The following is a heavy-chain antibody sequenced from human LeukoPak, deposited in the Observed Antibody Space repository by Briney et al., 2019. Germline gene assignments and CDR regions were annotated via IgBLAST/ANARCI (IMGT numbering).Heavy chain of an antibody. Sequence: PSETLSLTCTVSGGSISSYYWSWIRQPPGKGLEWIGYIYYSGSTNYNPSLKSRVTISVDTSKNQFSLKLSSVTAADTAVYYCARGRGSGWYLYDYYYYYMDVWGKGTTVTVSS. J-gene: IGHJ6*03. CDR1: GGSISSYY. CDR2: IYYSGST. V-gene: IGHV4-59*01. CDR3: ARGRGSGWYLYDYYYYYMDV. D-gene: IGHD6-19*01.